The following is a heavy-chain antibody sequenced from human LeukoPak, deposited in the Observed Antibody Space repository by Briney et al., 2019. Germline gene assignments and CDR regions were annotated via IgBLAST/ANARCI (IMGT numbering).Heavy chain of an antibody. CDR3: GKAGGA. Sequence: PGGSLRLSCAASGFTFSSFTMTWVRQAPGKGLEWVSAIGGRGSRKYYADSLEGRFTIARDNSKDMVYLQMNSLEVEDTAIYYCGKAGGAWGQETKVTVSS. CDR1: GFTFSSFT. CDR2: IGGRGSRK. V-gene: IGHV3-23*01. D-gene: IGHD1-26*01. J-gene: IGHJ5*02.